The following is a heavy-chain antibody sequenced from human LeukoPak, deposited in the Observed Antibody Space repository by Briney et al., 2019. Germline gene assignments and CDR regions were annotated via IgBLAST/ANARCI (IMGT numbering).Heavy chain of an antibody. V-gene: IGHV3-48*01. CDR1: GFTFSSYS. D-gene: IGHD5-24*01. CDR2: ISSSSSTI. CDR3: ARDRSMATPDWFDP. Sequence: GGSLRLSCAASGFTFSSYSMNWVRQAPGKGLEWVSYISSSSSTIYYADSVKGRFTISRDNAKNSMYLQMNSLRAEDTAVYYCARDRSMATPDWFDPWGQGTLVTVSS. J-gene: IGHJ5*02.